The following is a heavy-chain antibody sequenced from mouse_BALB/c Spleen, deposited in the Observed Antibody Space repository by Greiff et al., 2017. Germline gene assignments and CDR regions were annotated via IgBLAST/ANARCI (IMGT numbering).Heavy chain of an antibody. CDR2: INPGSGGT. D-gene: IGHD2-1*01. Sequence: QVQLKQSGAELVRPGTSVKVSCKASGYAFTNYLIEWVKQRPGQGLEWIGVINPGSGGTNYNEKFKGKATLTADKSSSTAYMQLSSLTSDDSAVYFCARMDYGNYDDYWGQGTTLTVSS. CDR1: GYAFTNYL. J-gene: IGHJ2*01. CDR3: ARMDYGNYDDY. V-gene: IGHV1-54*01.